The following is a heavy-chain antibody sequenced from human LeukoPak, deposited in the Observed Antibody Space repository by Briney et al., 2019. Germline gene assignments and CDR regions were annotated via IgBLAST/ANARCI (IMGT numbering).Heavy chain of an antibody. CDR3: AREGGSPYYYYMDV. Sequence: GGSLRLSCAASGFTFSSYWMSWVRQAPGKGLEWVVNIKQDGSEKYYVDSVKGRFTISRDNAKNSLYLQMNSLRAEDTAVYYCAREGGSPYYYYMDVWGKGTTVTVSS. J-gene: IGHJ6*03. CDR2: IKQDGSEK. V-gene: IGHV3-7*01. CDR1: GFTFSSYW. D-gene: IGHD3-16*01.